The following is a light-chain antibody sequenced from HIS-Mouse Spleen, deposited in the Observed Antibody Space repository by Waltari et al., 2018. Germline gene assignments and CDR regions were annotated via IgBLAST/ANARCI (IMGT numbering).Light chain of an antibody. V-gene: IGLV3-10*01. Sequence: SYELTQPPSVSVSPGQTARITCSGDALPKKYAYWDQQKSGQAPVLVIYDDSKRPSGIPERFSGSSSGTMATLTISGAQVEDEADYYCYSTDSSGNHRVFGGGTKLTVL. J-gene: IGLJ2*01. CDR3: YSTDSSGNHRV. CDR2: DDS. CDR1: ALPKKY.